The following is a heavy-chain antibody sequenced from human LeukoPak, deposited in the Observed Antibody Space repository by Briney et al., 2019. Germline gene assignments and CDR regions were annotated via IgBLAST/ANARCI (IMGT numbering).Heavy chain of an antibody. CDR3: ARALGESSRGRYRDY. J-gene: IGHJ4*02. V-gene: IGHV3-74*01. CDR1: GFIFSSYW. CDR2: ISSDGSST. D-gene: IGHD2-15*01. Sequence: GGSLRLSCAASGFIFSSYWMHWVRQAPGKGLVWVSRISSDGSSTNYADSVKGRFTISRDNAKNMLYLQMDSLRAEDTALYYCARALGESSRGRYRDYWGQGTLVTVSS.